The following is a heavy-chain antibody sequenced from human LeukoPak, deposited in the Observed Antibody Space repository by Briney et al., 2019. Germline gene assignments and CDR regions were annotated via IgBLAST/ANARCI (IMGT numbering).Heavy chain of an antibody. V-gene: IGHV3-48*02. Sequence: GGSLRLSRAASGFTFSSYAMHWVRQAPGKGLEWISYISSTTTITYYADSVKGRFTISRDNAKNSLYLQMSSLRDEATAVYYCVAGTELVYWGQGTLVTVSS. CDR2: ISSTTTIT. J-gene: IGHJ4*02. D-gene: IGHD6-19*01. CDR3: VAGTELVY. CDR1: GFTFSSYA.